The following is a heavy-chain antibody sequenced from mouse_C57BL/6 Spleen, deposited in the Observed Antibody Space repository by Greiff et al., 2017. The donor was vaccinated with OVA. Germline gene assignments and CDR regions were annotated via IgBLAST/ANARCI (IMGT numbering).Heavy chain of an antibody. J-gene: IGHJ4*01. CDR1: GYTFTDYN. CDR2: INPNNGGT. D-gene: IGHD1-1*01. CDR3: ARNIPFGSSYAMDY. Sequence: EVKLVESGPELVKPGASVKIPCKASGYTFTDYNMDWVKQSHGKSLEWIGDINPNNGGTIYNQKFKGKATLTVDKSSSTAYMELRSLTSEDTAVYYCARNIPFGSSYAMDYWGQGTSVTVSS. V-gene: IGHV1-18*01.